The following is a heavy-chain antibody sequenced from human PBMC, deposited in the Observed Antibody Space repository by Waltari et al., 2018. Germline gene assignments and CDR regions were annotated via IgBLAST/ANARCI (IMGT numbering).Heavy chain of an antibody. V-gene: IGHV3-7*01. J-gene: IGHJ4*02. CDR2: ISEDASER. Sequence: EVQLVESGGNLVHPGGSLRLSCVAEGFTFSNNWMSWVRQAPGKGLEWVAKISEDASERYYVDSVKGRFTISRDNAKNSLYLEMNSLRAEDTAMYYCARDIAYSLDYWGQGTLVTVSS. CDR1: GFTFSNNW. CDR3: ARDIAYSLDY. D-gene: IGHD4-4*01.